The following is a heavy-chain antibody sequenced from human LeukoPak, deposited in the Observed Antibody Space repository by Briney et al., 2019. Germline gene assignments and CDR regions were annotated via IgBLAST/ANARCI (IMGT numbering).Heavy chain of an antibody. CDR3: ARGGSTWYDF. D-gene: IGHD6-13*01. J-gene: IGHJ5*01. V-gene: IGHV3-33*01. CDR1: GFTFSSYG. Sequence: GRSLRLSCAASGFTFSSYGMHWVRQAPGKGLEWLAVIWYDGSNKYYADSVKGRFTISRDNAKNTLYLQMNSLRAEDTAVYYCARGGSTWYDFWGQGTLVTVSS. CDR2: IWYDGSNK.